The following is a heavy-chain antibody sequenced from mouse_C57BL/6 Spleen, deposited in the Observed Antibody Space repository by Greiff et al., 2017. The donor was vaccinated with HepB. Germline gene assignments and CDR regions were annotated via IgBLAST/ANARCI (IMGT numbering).Heavy chain of an antibody. CDR3: SSMVTTRAWCAY. CDR2: IYPSDSET. J-gene: IGHJ3*01. CDR1: GYTFTSYW. V-gene: IGHV1-61*01. D-gene: IGHD2-2*01. Sequence: QVQLQQPGAELVRPGSSVKLSCKASGYTFTSYWMDWVKQRPGQGLEWIGNIYPSDSETHYNQKFKDKATLTVDKSSSTAYMKLRSLTSEDSAVYYGSSMVTTRAWCAYWGQGTLVTVSA.